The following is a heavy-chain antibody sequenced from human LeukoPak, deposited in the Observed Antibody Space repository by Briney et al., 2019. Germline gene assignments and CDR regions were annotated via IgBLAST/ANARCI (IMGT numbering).Heavy chain of an antibody. Sequence: GGSLRLSCAASGFTFSSYSMNWVRQAPGKGLEWVSSISSSSSYIYYADSVKGRFTISRDNAKNSLYLQMNSLRAEDTAVYYCARDSERRGYSGYDLSPYYYMDVWGKGTTVTVSS. CDR3: ARDSERRGYSGYDLSPYYYMDV. D-gene: IGHD5-12*01. V-gene: IGHV3-21*01. J-gene: IGHJ6*03. CDR1: GFTFSSYS. CDR2: ISSSSSYI.